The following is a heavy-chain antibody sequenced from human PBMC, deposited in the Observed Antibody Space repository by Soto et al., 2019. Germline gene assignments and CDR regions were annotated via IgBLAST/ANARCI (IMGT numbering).Heavy chain of an antibody. CDR2: VYYSGST. V-gene: IGHV4-30-4*01. CDR1: GGSISSGDYY. J-gene: IGHJ6*02. CDR3: AREGIDNWDGMEV. Sequence: LALTCTVSGGSISSGDYYWSWIRQPPGKGLEWIGYVYYSGSTYYNPSLKSRVTISVDTSKNQFSLKLSSVTAADTAVYYCAREGIDNWDGMEVWGQGTTVTVSS. D-gene: IGHD1-1*01.